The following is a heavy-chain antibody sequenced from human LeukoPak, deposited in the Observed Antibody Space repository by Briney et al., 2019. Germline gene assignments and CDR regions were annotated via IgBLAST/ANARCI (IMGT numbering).Heavy chain of an antibody. J-gene: IGHJ4*02. CDR3: ATDYPGRDGCFDY. Sequence: GGSLRLSCAASGFTFSDHYMDWVRQAPGKGLEWVGRTRNKANSYTTEYAASVKGRFTISRDDSKNSLYLQMNSLRAEDTAVYYCATDYPGRDGCFDYWGQGTLVTVSS. CDR2: TRNKANSYTT. CDR1: GFTFSDHY. D-gene: IGHD5-24*01. V-gene: IGHV3-72*01.